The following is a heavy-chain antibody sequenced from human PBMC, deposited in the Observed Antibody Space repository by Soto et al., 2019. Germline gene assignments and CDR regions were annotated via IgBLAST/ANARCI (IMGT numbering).Heavy chain of an antibody. J-gene: IGHJ5*02. Sequence: QVQLVESGGGVVQPGRSLRLSCAASGFTFSSYGMHWVRQAPGKGLEWVAVISYDGSNKYYADSVKGRFTISRDNSKNTLYLQRNSLRAEDTGLYFCADRGVGVSGWFDPWGQGNLVNVSS. V-gene: IGHV3-30*03. CDR3: ADRGVGVSGWFDP. CDR1: GFTFSSYG. CDR2: ISYDGSNK. D-gene: IGHD2-8*01.